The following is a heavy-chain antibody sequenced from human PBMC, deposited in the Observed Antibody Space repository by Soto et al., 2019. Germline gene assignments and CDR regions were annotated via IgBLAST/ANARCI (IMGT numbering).Heavy chain of an antibody. J-gene: IGHJ4*02. D-gene: IGHD6-19*01. CDR3: AKDKGQWRAAQHDY. CDR1: GFTFSSYA. CDR2: ISGSGGST. V-gene: IGHV3-23*01. Sequence: SGGSLRLSCAASGFTFSSYAMSWFRQAPGKGLEWVSAISGSGGSTYYADSVKGRFTISRDNSKNTLYLQMNSLRAEDTAVYYCAKDKGQWRAAQHDYWGQGTLVTVSS.